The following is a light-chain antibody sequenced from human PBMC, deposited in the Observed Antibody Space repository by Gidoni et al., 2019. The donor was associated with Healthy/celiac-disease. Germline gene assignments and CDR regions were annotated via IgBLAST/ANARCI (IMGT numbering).Light chain of an antibody. Sequence: DIQMTQTPSTLSASVRDRVTITCRASQRISSWLAWYQQKPGKAHKLLIYKASSLASGVPSRFSGSGSGTEFTLTISSLEADDFATYCCQQYNSYFTFGPXTKVEIK. CDR2: KAS. CDR3: QQYNSYFT. CDR1: QRISSW. J-gene: IGKJ3*01. V-gene: IGKV1-5*03.